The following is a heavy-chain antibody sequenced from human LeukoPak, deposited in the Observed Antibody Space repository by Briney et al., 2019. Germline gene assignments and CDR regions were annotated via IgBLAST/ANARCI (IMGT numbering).Heavy chain of an antibody. CDR2: INAGNGNT. CDR1: GYTFTSYA. D-gene: IGHD3-10*01. CDR3: ARDAFGELYDYYYYGMDV. V-gene: IGHV1-3*01. J-gene: IGHJ6*04. Sequence: ASVKVSCKASGYTFTSYAMHWVRQAPGQRLEWMGWINAGNGNTKYSQKFQGRVTITRDTSASTAYMKLSSLRSEGTAVYYCARDAFGELYDYYYYGMDVWGKGTTVTVSS.